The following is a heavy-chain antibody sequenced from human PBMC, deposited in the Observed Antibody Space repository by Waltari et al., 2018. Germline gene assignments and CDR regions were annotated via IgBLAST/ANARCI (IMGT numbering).Heavy chain of an antibody. CDR3: SRDLQHGDFGRGRDY. Sequence: QVQLVESVGGVVQPGRSLRLSCAASGFTFSSYRMHWVRQAPGKGLEWVAVIWYDGSNNYYADSVKGRFTISRDNSKNTLYLQMNSLRAEDTAVYYCSRDLQHGDFGRGRDYWGQGTLVTVSS. J-gene: IGHJ4*02. V-gene: IGHV3-33*01. CDR2: IWYDGSNN. D-gene: IGHD4-17*01. CDR1: GFTFSSYR.